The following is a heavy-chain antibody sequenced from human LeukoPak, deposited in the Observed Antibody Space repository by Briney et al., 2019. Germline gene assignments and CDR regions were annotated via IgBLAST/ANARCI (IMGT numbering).Heavy chain of an antibody. V-gene: IGHV3-33*06. Sequence: GGSLRLSCAASGFTFTSYGMHWVRQAPGKGLEWVAVIWFDGSNKDYGDSVKGRFTISRDNSKDTLYLQMNSLRAEDTAVYYCAKGQQSSSWHDYFDYWGQGTLVTVSS. CDR1: GFTFTSYG. D-gene: IGHD6-13*01. CDR2: IWFDGSNK. CDR3: AKGQQSSSWHDYFDY. J-gene: IGHJ4*02.